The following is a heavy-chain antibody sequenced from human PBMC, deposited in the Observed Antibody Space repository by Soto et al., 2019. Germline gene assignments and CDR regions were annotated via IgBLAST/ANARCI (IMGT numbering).Heavy chain of an antibody. D-gene: IGHD2-15*01. CDR2: ISYDGSNK. V-gene: IGHV3-30*18. Sequence: ESGGGVVQPGRSLRLSCAASGFTFSSYGMHWVRQAPGKGLEWVAVISYDGSNKYYADSVKGRFTISRDNSKNTLYLQMNSLRAEDTAVYYCAKDLQIYCSGGSCYCGYWGQGTLVTVSS. CDR1: GFTFSSYG. CDR3: AKDLQIYCSGGSCYCGY. J-gene: IGHJ4*02.